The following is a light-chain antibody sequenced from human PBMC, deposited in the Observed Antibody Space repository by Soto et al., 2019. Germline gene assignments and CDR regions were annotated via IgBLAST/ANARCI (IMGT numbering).Light chain of an antibody. CDR1: QTISSW. Sequence: DIKLTQSPYTLSGSVGERVTLTCLASQTISSWLAWYQQKPGKAPKFLIYDASNLESGVPSRFSGSASGTEFTLTISSLQPDDFATYYCQQYDNYPLTFGGGTKVDTK. J-gene: IGKJ4*01. CDR3: QQYDNYPLT. V-gene: IGKV1-5*01. CDR2: DAS.